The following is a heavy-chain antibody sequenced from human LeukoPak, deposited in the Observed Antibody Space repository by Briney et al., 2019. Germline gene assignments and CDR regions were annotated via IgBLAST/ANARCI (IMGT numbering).Heavy chain of an antibody. J-gene: IGHJ5*02. V-gene: IGHV1-18*01. Sequence: ASVKVSCKASGYTFTSYGISWVRRAPGQGLEWMGWISAYNGNTNYAQKLQGRVTMTTDTSTSTAYMELRSLRSDDTAVYYCARGNCSNTSCYTGNWFDPWGQGTLVTVSS. CDR1: GYTFTSYG. D-gene: IGHD2-2*02. CDR3: ARGNCSNTSCYTGNWFDP. CDR2: ISAYNGNT.